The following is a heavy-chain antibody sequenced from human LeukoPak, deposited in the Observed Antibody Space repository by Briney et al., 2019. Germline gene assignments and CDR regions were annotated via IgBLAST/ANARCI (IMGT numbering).Heavy chain of an antibody. D-gene: IGHD3-22*01. CDR3: ARVKSGYDSSGYYAFDI. Sequence: GGSLRLSCAASGFTVSSNYMSWVRQAPGKGLEWVSVTYDGGSTYYADSVKGRFTISRHNSKNTLYLQMNSLRAEDTAVYYCARVKSGYDSSGYYAFDIWGQGTMVTVSS. CDR1: GFTVSSNY. J-gene: IGHJ3*02. CDR2: TYDGGST. V-gene: IGHV3-53*04.